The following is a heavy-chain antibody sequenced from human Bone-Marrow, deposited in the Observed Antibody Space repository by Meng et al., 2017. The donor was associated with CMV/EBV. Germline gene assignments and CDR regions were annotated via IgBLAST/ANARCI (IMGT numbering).Heavy chain of an antibody. CDR1: GYTFTSYG. CDR2: INPSGGST. V-gene: IGHV1-46*01. D-gene: IGHD6-13*01. CDR3: AREDVGYSSSWGYGMDV. Sequence: ASVKVSCKASGYTFTSYGISWVRQAPGQGLEWMGIINPSGGSTSYAQKFQGRVTMTRDTSTSTVYMELSSLRSEDTAVYYCAREDVGYSSSWGYGMDVWGQGTTVTVSS. J-gene: IGHJ6*02.